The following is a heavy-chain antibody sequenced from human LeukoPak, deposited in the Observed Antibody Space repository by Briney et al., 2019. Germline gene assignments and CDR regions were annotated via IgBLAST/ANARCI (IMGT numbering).Heavy chain of an antibody. CDR2: IRRGTNGYTT. J-gene: IGHJ3*02. D-gene: IGHD3-16*01. Sequence: GGSLRLSCAASGSAFSDYIMDWVRQAPGMGLEWIARIRRGTNGYTTEYAASVKDRFIISRDDSKNALYLYMARLTAEDTALYYCTRDGGDSLYSAFDIWGQGTVVTVSS. CDR3: TRDGGDSLYSAFDI. V-gene: IGHV3-72*01. CDR1: GSAFSDYI.